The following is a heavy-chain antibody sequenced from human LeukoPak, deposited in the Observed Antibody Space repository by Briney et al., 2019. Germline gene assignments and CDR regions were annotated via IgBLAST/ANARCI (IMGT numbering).Heavy chain of an antibody. Sequence: GGSLRLSCAASGFTFSSYSMNWVRQAPGKWLEWVSSISSSSSYIYYADSVKGRFTISRDNAKNSLYLQMNSLRAEDTAVYYCARDRGRPAANDAFDIWGQGTMVTVSS. CDR3: ARDRGRPAANDAFDI. CDR2: ISSSSSYI. J-gene: IGHJ3*02. D-gene: IGHD2-2*01. CDR1: GFTFSSYS. V-gene: IGHV3-21*01.